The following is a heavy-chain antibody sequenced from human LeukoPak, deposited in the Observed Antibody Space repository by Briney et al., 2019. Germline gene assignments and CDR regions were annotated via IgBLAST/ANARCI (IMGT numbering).Heavy chain of an antibody. J-gene: IGHJ4*02. CDR3: AKDEREWELLPSVSLDY. Sequence: GGSLRLSCAASGFTFSSYGMHWVRQAPGKGLEWVAFIRYDGSNKYYADCVKGRFTISRDNSKNTLYLQMNSLRAEDTAVYYCAKDEREWELLPSVSLDYWGQGTLVTVSS. CDR2: IRYDGSNK. D-gene: IGHD1-26*01. CDR1: GFTFSSYG. V-gene: IGHV3-30*02.